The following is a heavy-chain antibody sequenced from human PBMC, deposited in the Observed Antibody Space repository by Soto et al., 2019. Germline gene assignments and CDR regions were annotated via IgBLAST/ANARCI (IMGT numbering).Heavy chain of an antibody. CDR3: AREGQLRWYYFDY. CDR1: GFTFSSYW. CDR2: IKQDGSEK. V-gene: IGHV3-7*03. Sequence: EVQLVESGGGLVQPGGSLRLSCAASGFTFSSYWMSWVRQAPGKGLEWVANIKQDGSEKYYVDSVKGRFTISRDNAKNSLYLQMNSLRAEDTAVYYCAREGQLRWYYFDYWGQGTLVTVSS. D-gene: IGHD4-17*01. J-gene: IGHJ4*02.